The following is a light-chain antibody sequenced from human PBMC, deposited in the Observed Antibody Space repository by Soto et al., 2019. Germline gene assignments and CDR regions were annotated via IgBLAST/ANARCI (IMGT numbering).Light chain of an antibody. Sequence: ELVLTQSPGTLSLSPGESAALSCRASQPVSSNFLAWYQQKPGQAPRLLIYGVSRRATGIPDRFSGSGSGTDFTLTVSRLEPEDFAVYYCQQYGTAPPRYTFGQGTKVDIK. V-gene: IGKV3-20*01. J-gene: IGKJ2*01. CDR2: GVS. CDR3: QQYGTAPPRYT. CDR1: QPVSSNF.